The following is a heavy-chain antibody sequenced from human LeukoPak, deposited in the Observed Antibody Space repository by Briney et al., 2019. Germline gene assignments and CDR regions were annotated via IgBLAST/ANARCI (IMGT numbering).Heavy chain of an antibody. V-gene: IGHV1-2*02. CDR3: ARTRIAGGGFDP. D-gene: IGHD6-13*01. CDR1: GYTFTDYY. CDR2: INLNSGGT. Sequence: ASVKVSCKASGYTFTDYYMHWVRQAPGQGLEWMGWINLNSGGTNYAQKFQGRVTMTRDTSISTAYMELSRLRSDDTAVYYCARTRIAGGGFDPWGQGTLVTVSS. J-gene: IGHJ5*02.